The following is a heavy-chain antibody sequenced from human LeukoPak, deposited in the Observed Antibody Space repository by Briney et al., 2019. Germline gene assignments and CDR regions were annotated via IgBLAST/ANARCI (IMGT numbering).Heavy chain of an antibody. Sequence: PGGSLRLSCAASGFTFSSYWMHWLRQAPGKGLVWVSRINSDGSSTSYADSAKGRFTISRDNSKKTLFLQMNSLRVDDTAVYYCAKDVRTKRPPPEGFDYWGQGTLVTVSS. V-gene: IGHV3-74*01. J-gene: IGHJ4*02. CDR2: INSDGSST. CDR1: GFTFSSYW. D-gene: IGHD1-14*01. CDR3: AKDVRTKRPPPEGFDY.